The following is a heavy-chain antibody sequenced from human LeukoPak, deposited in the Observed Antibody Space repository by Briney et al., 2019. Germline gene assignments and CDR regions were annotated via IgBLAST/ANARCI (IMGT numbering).Heavy chain of an antibody. D-gene: IGHD3-10*01. Sequence: SETLSLTCAVSGGSISSGGYSWSWIRQPPGKGLEWIGYIYHSGSTYYNPSLKSRVTISVDRSKNQFSLKLSSVTAADTAVYYCARGVVRGVMANWFDPWGQGTLVTVSS. CDR3: ARGVVRGVMANWFDP. CDR2: IYHSGST. V-gene: IGHV4-30-2*01. CDR1: GGSISSGGYS. J-gene: IGHJ5*02.